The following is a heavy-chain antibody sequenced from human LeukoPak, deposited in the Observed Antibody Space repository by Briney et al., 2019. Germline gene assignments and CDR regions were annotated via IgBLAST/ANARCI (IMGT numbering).Heavy chain of an antibody. V-gene: IGHV4-39*01. CDR1: GGSISSSTYY. J-gene: IGHJ4*02. D-gene: IGHD5-12*01. CDR3: ARGHQWLRKYYFDY. CDR2: IYYSGST. Sequence: SETLSLTCTVSGGSISSSTYYWGWIRQPPGKGLEWIGSIYYSGSTYYNPSLKSRVTISVDTSKNQFSLSSVTAADTAVYYCARGHQWLRKYYFDYWGQGTLVTVSS.